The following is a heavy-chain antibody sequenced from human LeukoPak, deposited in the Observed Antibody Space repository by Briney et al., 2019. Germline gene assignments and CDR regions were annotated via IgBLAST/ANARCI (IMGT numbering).Heavy chain of an antibody. Sequence: SETLSLTCTVSGGSISSYYWSWIRQPPGKGLEWIGYIYYSGSTNYNPSLKSRVTISVDTSKNQFSLKLCSVTAADTAVYYCARESSGWYFDYWGQGTLVTVSS. D-gene: IGHD6-19*01. CDR3: ARESSGWYFDY. V-gene: IGHV4-59*01. CDR2: IYYSGST. J-gene: IGHJ4*02. CDR1: GGSISSYY.